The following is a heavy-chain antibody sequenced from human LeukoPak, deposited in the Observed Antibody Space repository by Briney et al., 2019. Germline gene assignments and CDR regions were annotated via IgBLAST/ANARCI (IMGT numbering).Heavy chain of an antibody. J-gene: IGHJ4*02. CDR3: ARSIIEAAAFAPVSL. CDR1: GGSISSYY. V-gene: IGHV4-59*01. CDR2: IYYSGST. Sequence: PSETLSLTCTVSGGSISSYYWSWIRQPPGKGLEWIGYIYYSGSTNYNPSLKSRVTISVDTSKNQFSLKLSSVTAADTAVYYCARSIIEAAAFAPVSLWGQGTLVTVSS. D-gene: IGHD6-13*01.